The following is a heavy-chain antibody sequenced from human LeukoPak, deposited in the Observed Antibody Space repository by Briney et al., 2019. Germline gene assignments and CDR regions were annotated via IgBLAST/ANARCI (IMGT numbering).Heavy chain of an antibody. Sequence: GGPLRLSCAASGFTFSNAWMSWVRQAPGKGLEWVGRITSKTDGGTTDYAAPVKGRFTISRADSKNTLYLQMNSLKTEDTAVYYCTTEPTRNSGFGGEIGFDYWGQGTLVTVSS. V-gene: IGHV3-15*01. CDR1: GFTFSNAW. D-gene: IGHD4-23*01. J-gene: IGHJ4*02. CDR3: TTEPTRNSGFGGEIGFDY. CDR2: ITSKTDGGTT.